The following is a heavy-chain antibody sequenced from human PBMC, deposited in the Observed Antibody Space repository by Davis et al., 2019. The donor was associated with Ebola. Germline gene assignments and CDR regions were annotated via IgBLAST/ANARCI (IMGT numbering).Heavy chain of an antibody. CDR1: GESFSGYY. V-gene: IGHV4-34*01. CDR3: ARGDYSDSSGYFIDAFDV. Sequence: SETLSLTCAVYGESFSGYYWSWIRQPPGKGLEWIGEITHSGSTNYNPSLKSRVSISLDTSKNQFSLKLSSVIAADTAVYYCARGDYSDSSGYFIDAFDVWGQGTMVTVSS. D-gene: IGHD3-22*01. CDR2: ITHSGST. J-gene: IGHJ3*01.